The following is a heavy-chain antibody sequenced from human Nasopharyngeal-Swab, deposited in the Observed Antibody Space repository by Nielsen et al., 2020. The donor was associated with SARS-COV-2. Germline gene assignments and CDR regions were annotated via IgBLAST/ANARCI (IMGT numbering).Heavy chain of an antibody. V-gene: IGHV3-21*01. CDR1: GFTFSSYS. CDR3: ARKPPQQLVGGEFDY. D-gene: IGHD6-13*01. CDR2: ISSSSYI. Sequence: GESLKISCAASGFTFSSYSMNWVRQAPGKGLEWVSSISSSSYIYYADSVKGRFTISRDNAKNSLYLQMNSLRAEDTAVYYCARKPPQQLVGGEFDYWGQGTLVTVSS. J-gene: IGHJ4*02.